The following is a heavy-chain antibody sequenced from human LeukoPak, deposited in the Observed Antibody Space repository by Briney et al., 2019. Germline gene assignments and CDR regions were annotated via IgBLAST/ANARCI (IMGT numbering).Heavy chain of an antibody. D-gene: IGHD3-10*01. CDR1: GYTFTAYY. V-gene: IGHV1-2*02. CDR2: INPNSGGT. CDR3: ARGFSTMVRGVPPSWNLDY. J-gene: IGHJ4*02. Sequence: GASVKVSCKASGYTFTAYYMHWVRQAPGQGLEWMGWINPNSGGTNYAQKFQGRVTMTRDTSISTAYMDLSRLRSDDTAVYYCARGFSTMVRGVPPSWNLDYWGQGTLVTVSS.